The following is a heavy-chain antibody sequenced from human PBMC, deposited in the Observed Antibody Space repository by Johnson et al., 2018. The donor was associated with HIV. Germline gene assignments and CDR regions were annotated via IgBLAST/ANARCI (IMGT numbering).Heavy chain of an antibody. CDR3: TRRSPYDAFDI. V-gene: IGHV3-66*02. CDR1: GFTFSSNY. Sequence: MQLVESGGGLVQPGGSLRLSCAASGFTFSSNYMSWVRQAPGKGLESVSVVYSGGTTHYADSVKGRSTISRDNSKNTLYLQMNSLRAEDTAVYYCTRRSPYDAFDIWGQGTMVTVSS. CDR2: VYSGGTT. J-gene: IGHJ3*02.